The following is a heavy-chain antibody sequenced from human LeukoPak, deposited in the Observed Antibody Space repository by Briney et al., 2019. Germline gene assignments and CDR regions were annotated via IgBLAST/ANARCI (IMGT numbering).Heavy chain of an antibody. J-gene: IGHJ5*02. D-gene: IGHD2-2*01. CDR3: ARGRDCSSTSCYYNSHWFDP. CDR1: GGTFSSYA. CDR2: IIPILGIA. Sequence: GASVKVSCKASGGTFSSYAISWVRQAPGQGLEWMGRIIPILGIANYAQKFQGRVTITADKSTSTAYMELSSLRSEDTAVYYCARGRDCSSTSCYYNSHWFDPWGQGTLVTVSS. V-gene: IGHV1-69*04.